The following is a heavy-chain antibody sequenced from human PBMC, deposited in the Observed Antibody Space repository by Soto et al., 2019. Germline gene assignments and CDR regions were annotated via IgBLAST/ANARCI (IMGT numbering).Heavy chain of an antibody. J-gene: IGHJ4*02. CDR3: ATGRATYGLLTHDY. Sequence: EVHLLESGGGLVQPGGSLRLSCAASGFSFRNYAMSWVRQAPGKGLEWISTLTGSSSNTYYADSVKGRFAISRDNSRNTLYLQMHSLTAEDTAVYYCATGRATYGLLTHDYWGQGTLVTVSS. D-gene: IGHD3-9*01. CDR2: LTGSSSNT. V-gene: IGHV3-23*01. CDR1: GFSFRNYA.